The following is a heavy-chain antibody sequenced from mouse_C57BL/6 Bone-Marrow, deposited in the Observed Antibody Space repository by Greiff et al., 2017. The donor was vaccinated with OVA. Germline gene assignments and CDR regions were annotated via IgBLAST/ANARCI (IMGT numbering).Heavy chain of an antibody. CDR1: GFNIKDYY. V-gene: IGHV14-2*01. D-gene: IGHD6-2*01. CDR2: IDPEDGET. CDR3: TSLVYTGYLFAD. Sequence: VQLQQSGAELVKPGASVKLSCTASGFNIKDYYMHWVKQRTEQGLEWIGRIDPEDGETKYAPKFQGKATITADTSSNTAYLQLSSLTSEDSAVLYCTSLVYTGYLFADWGTGTLVTVSA. J-gene: IGHJ3*01.